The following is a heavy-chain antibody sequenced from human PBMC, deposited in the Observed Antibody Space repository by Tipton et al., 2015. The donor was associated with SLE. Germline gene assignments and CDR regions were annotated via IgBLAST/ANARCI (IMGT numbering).Heavy chain of an antibody. J-gene: IGHJ5*02. Sequence: TLSLTCSVSGGSIGNYYWGWIRQSPGKGLEWIGNVFYSGNTYYNPSLRSRVVISVDTSKNQFSLKLNSVTAADTAVYYCARRSDDYSNWFDPWGQGTQVTVSS. V-gene: IGHV4-59*12. CDR2: VFYSGNT. D-gene: IGHD4-11*01. CDR1: GGSIGNYY. CDR3: ARRSDDYSNWFDP.